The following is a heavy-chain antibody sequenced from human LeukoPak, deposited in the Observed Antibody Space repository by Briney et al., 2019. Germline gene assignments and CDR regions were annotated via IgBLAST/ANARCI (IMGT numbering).Heavy chain of an antibody. V-gene: IGHV3-15*01. J-gene: IGHJ6*02. CDR3: TTNSYCTSSSCYYYYYYGMDV. D-gene: IGHD2-2*01. Sequence: GGSLRLSCAASGFTFNYAWMTWVRQAPGKGLEWIGHIKSKTDGETTDYAAPGRGRFTISRDDSKNTLYLQMNSLKTEDTAVYYCTTNSYCTSSSCYYYYYYGMDVWGQGTTVTVSS. CDR1: GFTFNYAW. CDR2: IKSKTDGETT.